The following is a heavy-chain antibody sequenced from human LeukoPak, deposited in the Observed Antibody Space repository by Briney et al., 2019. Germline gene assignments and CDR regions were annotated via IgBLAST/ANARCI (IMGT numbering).Heavy chain of an antibody. J-gene: IGHJ3*02. CDR2: IYYSGST. Sequence: SETLSLTCTVSGGSISSSSYYWGWIRQPPGKGLEWIGSIYYSGSTYYNPSLKSRVTISVDTSKNQFSLKLSSVTAADTAVYYCARQGLLWFGPDDDHDAFDIWGQGTMVTVSS. V-gene: IGHV4-39*01. D-gene: IGHD3-10*01. CDR3: ARQGLLWFGPDDDHDAFDI. CDR1: GGSISSSSYY.